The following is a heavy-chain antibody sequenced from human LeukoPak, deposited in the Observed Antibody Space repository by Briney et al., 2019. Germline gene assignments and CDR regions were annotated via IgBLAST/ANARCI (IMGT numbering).Heavy chain of an antibody. J-gene: IGHJ4*02. Sequence: KPSETLSLTCTVSGGSISSGGYYWSWIRQHQGKGREGIGYIYTSGSTNYNPSLKSRVTMSVDTSKNQFSLKLSSVTAADTAVYYCAREPPLVEAGTFDYWGLGTLVTVSS. V-gene: IGHV4-61*08. CDR2: IYTSGST. CDR1: GGSISSGGYY. D-gene: IGHD6-13*01. CDR3: AREPPLVEAGTFDY.